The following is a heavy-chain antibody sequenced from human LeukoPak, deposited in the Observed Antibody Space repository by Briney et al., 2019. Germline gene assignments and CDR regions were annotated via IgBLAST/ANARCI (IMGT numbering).Heavy chain of an antibody. CDR1: GGSFSGYY. Sequence: SETLSLTCAVYGGSFSGYYWSWIRQPPGKGLEWIGEINHSGSTNYNPSLKSRVTISVDTSKNQLSLKLSSVTAADTAVYYCARVRSNSMVRGVSRGYFDYWGQGTLVTVSS. V-gene: IGHV4-34*01. D-gene: IGHD3-10*01. CDR3: ARVRSNSMVRGVSRGYFDY. CDR2: INHSGST. J-gene: IGHJ4*02.